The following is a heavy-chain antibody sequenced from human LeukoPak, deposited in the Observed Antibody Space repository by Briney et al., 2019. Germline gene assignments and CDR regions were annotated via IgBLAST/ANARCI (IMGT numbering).Heavy chain of an antibody. CDR2: ISYDGSNK. Sequence: GGSLRLSCTASGFPFRVRWMHWVRQAPGKGLEWVAVISYDGSNKYYADSVKGRFTISRDNSKNTLYLQMNSLRAEDTAVYYCAREQNYVDYWGQGTLVTVSS. J-gene: IGHJ4*02. CDR1: GFPFRVRW. V-gene: IGHV3-30-3*01. CDR3: AREQNYVDY.